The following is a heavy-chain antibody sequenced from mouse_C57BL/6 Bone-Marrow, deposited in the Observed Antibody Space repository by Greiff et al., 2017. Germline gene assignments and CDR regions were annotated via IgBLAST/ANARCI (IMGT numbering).Heavy chain of an antibody. V-gene: IGHV1-59*01. Sequence: QVQLQQPGAELVRPGTSVKLSCKASGYTFTSYWMHWVKQRPGQGLEWIGVIDPSDSYTNYNQKFKGKATLTVDPSSSTAYMQLSSLTSEDSAVYYCARWRDGYYGGFAYWGQGTLVTVSA. J-gene: IGHJ3*01. CDR1: GYTFTSYW. CDR2: IDPSDSYT. D-gene: IGHD2-3*01. CDR3: ARWRDGYYGGFAY.